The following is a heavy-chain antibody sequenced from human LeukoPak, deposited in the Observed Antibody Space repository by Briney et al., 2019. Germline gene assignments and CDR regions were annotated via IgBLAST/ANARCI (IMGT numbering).Heavy chain of an antibody. D-gene: IGHD3-3*01. CDR3: AKDVLLEWLLGNFHY. Sequence: PGGSLRLSCAASGFTVSSNYVSWVRQAPGRGLEWVSGISGSGLTPYYADSVKGRFTISRDNSKNTLYLQMNSVRAEDTAVYYCAKDVLLEWLLGNFHYWGQGTLITVSS. V-gene: IGHV3-23*01. J-gene: IGHJ4*02. CDR2: ISGSGLTP. CDR1: GFTVSSNY.